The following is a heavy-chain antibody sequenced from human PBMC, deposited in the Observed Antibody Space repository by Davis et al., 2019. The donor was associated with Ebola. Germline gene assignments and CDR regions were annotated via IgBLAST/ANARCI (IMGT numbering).Heavy chain of an antibody. J-gene: IGHJ5*02. Sequence: ESLKISCAASGFTFSDYYMSWIRPAPGKGLEWIGEINHSGSTNYNPSLKSRVTTSVDTSKNQLSLKLSSVTAADTAVYYCARQEAVAGMGWWFDPWGQGTLVTVSS. CDR3: ARQEAVAGMGWWFDP. CDR2: INHSGST. V-gene: IGHV4-34*01. D-gene: IGHD6-19*01. CDR1: GFTFSDYY.